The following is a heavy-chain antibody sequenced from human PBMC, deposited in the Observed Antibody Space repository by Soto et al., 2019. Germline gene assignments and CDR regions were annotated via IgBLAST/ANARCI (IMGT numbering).Heavy chain of an antibody. CDR2: IYHSGST. J-gene: IGHJ6*02. D-gene: IGHD1-26*01. Sequence: SETLSLTCTVSGGSISTYYWSWVRQPPGKGLEWIGYIYHSGSTNYNPSLESRVTMSVDTSKNQFSLKLSSVTAADTAVYYCARVSGSYYYGMDVWGQGTTVTVSS. CDR3: ARVSGSYYYGMDV. V-gene: IGHV4-59*12. CDR1: GGSISTYY.